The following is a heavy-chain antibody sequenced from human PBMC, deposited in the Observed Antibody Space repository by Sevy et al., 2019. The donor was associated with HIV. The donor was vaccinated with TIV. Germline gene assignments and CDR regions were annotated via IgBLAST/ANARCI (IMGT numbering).Heavy chain of an antibody. CDR1: GYTFTGYY. CDR2: INPKTGGT. Sequence: ASVKVSCKASGYTFTGYYVHWLRQAPGQGLEWMGWINPKTGGTYFAKKFQDRVTMTTGTSITTAYLELSGLRFDDTAVYYCARMGDYFYTSGYYPLKYWGQGTLVTVSS. J-gene: IGHJ4*02. V-gene: IGHV1-2*02. D-gene: IGHD3-22*01. CDR3: ARMGDYFYTSGYYPLKY.